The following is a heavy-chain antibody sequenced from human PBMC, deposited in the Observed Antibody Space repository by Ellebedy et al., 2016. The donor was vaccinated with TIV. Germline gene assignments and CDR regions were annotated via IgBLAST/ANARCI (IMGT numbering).Heavy chain of an antibody. J-gene: IGHJ2*01. CDR3: ATLGGEWPSGYWYFDL. D-gene: IGHD3-10*01. CDR1: GESFSGYY. Sequence: MPSETLSLTCAVYGESFSGYYWSWIRQPPGKGLEWIGEINHSGSTNYNPSPKSRVTISVDTSKNQFSLKLSSVTAADTAVYYCATLGGEWPSGYWYFDLWGRGTLVTVSS. CDR2: INHSGST. V-gene: IGHV4-34*01.